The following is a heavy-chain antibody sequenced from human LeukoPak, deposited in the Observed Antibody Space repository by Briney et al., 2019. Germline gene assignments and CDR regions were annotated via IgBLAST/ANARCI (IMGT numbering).Heavy chain of an antibody. J-gene: IGHJ5*02. V-gene: IGHV3-23*01. CDR1: GFTFSSYA. Sequence: GGSLRLSCAASGFTFSSYAMSWVRQAPGKGLEWVSAISGSGGSTYYADSVKGRFTISRDNSKNTLYLQMSSLRAEDTAVYYCVKSITGTTVVDWFDPWGQGTLVTVSS. D-gene: IGHD1-7*01. CDR3: VKSITGTTVVDWFDP. CDR2: ISGSGGST.